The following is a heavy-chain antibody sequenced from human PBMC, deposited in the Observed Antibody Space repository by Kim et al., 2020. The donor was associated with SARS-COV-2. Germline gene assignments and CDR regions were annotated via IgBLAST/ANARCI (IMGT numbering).Heavy chain of an antibody. CDR3: ARAPTPVGSGSYYNVPYYYGMDV. CDR1: GGTFSSYA. D-gene: IGHD3-10*01. V-gene: IGHV1-69*13. J-gene: IGHJ6*02. Sequence: SVKVSCKASGGTFSSYAISWVRQAPGQGLEWMGGIIPIFGTANYAQKFQGRVTITADESTSTAYMELSSLRSEDTAVYYGARAPTPVGSGSYYNVPYYYGMDVWGQGTTVTVSS. CDR2: IIPIFGTA.